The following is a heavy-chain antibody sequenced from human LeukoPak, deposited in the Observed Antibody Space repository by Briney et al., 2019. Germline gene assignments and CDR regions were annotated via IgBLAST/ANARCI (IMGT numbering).Heavy chain of an antibody. V-gene: IGHV4-59*01. CDR3: ARREAAGVFYFDY. CDR2: VYYTGNT. J-gene: IGHJ4*02. D-gene: IGHD6-13*01. CDR1: GGSISSYY. Sequence: SETLSLTCTVSGGSISSYYWTWIRQAPGKGLEWIGYVYYTGNTNYNPSLRSRVTISLDTSKNQFSLRLSSVTAADTAVYYCARREAAGVFYFDYWGQGTLVTVPS.